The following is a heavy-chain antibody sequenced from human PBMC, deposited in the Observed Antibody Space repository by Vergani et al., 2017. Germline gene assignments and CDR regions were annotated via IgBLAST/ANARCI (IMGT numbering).Heavy chain of an antibody. Sequence: QVQLVQSGAEVKKPGSSVKVSCKASGGTFSSYAISWVRQAPGQGLEWMGGIIPIFGTANYAQKFQGRVTITADESTSTAYMELSSLRSEDTAVYYCARDAHLGIPPAGTFWVDPWGQGTLVTVSS. CDR2: IIPIFGTA. V-gene: IGHV1-69*01. D-gene: IGHD6-13*01. CDR3: ARDAHLGIPPAGTFWVDP. J-gene: IGHJ5*02. CDR1: GGTFSSYA.